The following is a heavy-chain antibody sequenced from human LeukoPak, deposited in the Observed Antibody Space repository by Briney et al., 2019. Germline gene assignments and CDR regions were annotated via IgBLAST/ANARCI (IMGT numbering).Heavy chain of an antibody. J-gene: IGHJ6*02. Sequence: GGSLRLSCAASGFAFISFTMSWVRQTPGKGLEWVASISGTGDNTYYADSVKGRFTISRDNSRNTLYLQMNSLRAEDTAVYYCARSPAGTYTMDVWGQGTTVTVSS. D-gene: IGHD3-10*01. CDR1: GFAFISFT. CDR2: ISGTGDNT. CDR3: ARSPAGTYTMDV. V-gene: IGHV3-23*01.